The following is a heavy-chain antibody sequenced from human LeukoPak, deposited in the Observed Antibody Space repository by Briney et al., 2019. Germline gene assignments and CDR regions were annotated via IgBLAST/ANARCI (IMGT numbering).Heavy chain of an antibody. V-gene: IGHV1-2*02. CDR3: ARSPALLWFGELHPYYFDY. CDR2: INPNSGGT. D-gene: IGHD3-10*01. Sequence: GASVKVPCKASGYSFTGCYMHWVRQAPGQGLEWMGWINPNSGGTNYAQKFQGRVTMTRDTSISTAYMELSRLRSDDTAVYYCARSPALLWFGELHPYYFDYWGQGTLVTVSS. CDR1: GYSFTGCY. J-gene: IGHJ4*02.